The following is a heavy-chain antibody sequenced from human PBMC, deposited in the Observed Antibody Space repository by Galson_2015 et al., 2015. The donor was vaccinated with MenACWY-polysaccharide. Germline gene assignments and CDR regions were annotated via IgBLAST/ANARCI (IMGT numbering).Heavy chain of an antibody. CDR3: ARDLDIGAAGSGHK. CDR1: GYTFNDYG. D-gene: IGHD6-13*01. J-gene: IGHJ4*02. V-gene: IGHV1-18*01. CDR2: IGGKNNNT. Sequence: SVKVSCKASGYTFNDYGFTWVRQAPGQGLEWMGCIGGKNNNTWNAQKVQGRGPLTRDTSTNTTHMELRSLGFDDPAVYYCARDLDIGAAGSGHKWGQGTLVTVSS.